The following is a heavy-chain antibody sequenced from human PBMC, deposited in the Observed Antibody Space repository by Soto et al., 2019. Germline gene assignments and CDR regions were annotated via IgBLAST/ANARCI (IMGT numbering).Heavy chain of an antibody. CDR2: TYYRSKWYN. J-gene: IGHJ6*02. Sequence: KQSQTLSLTCAISGDSVSSNSAAWNWIRQSPSRGLEWLGRTYYRSKWYNDYAVSVKSRITINPDTSKNQFSLQLNSVTPEDTAVYYCARDLYVDQLLYYYYGMDVWGQGTTVTVSS. CDR3: ARDLYVDQLLYYYYGMDV. CDR1: GDSVSSNSAA. D-gene: IGHD2-2*01. V-gene: IGHV6-1*01.